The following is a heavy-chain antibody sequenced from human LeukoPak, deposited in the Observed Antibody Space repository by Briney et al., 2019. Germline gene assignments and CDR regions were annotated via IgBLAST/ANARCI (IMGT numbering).Heavy chain of an antibody. CDR1: GGSISSYY. CDR3: AKGITMVRATNWFAP. J-gene: IGHJ5*02. D-gene: IGHD3-10*01. V-gene: IGHV3-23*01. Sequence: ETLSLTCTVSGGSISSYYWSWIRQPPGKGLEWVSAISGSGGSTYYADSVKGRFTISRDNSKNTLYLQMNSLRAEDTAVYYCAKGITMVRATNWFAPWGQGTLVTVSS. CDR2: ISGSGGST.